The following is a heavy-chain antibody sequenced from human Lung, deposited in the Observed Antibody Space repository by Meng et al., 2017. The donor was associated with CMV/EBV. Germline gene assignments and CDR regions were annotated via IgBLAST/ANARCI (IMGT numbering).Heavy chain of an antibody. J-gene: IGHJ4*02. Sequence: GGSLRLXXAVSGFTFSSHWMHWVRQAPGGGLVWVAHINSDGLRTNYADSVKGWFTISRDNAKDTLYLQVNSLRAEDTAVYYCARGGCSRTSCLDFWGQGXLVXVSS. CDR2: INSDGLRT. CDR3: ARGGCSRTSCLDF. CDR1: GFTFSSHW. V-gene: IGHV3-74*01. D-gene: IGHD2-2*01.